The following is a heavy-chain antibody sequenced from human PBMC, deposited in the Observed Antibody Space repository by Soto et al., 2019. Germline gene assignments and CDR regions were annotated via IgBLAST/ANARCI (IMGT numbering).Heavy chain of an antibody. V-gene: IGHV1-2*02. CDR3: ARVLGATKLWDDY. CDR2: INPNSGGT. D-gene: IGHD1-26*01. Sequence: ASVKVSCKASGYTFTGYYMHWVRQAPGQGLEWMGWINPNSGGTNYAQKFQGRVTMTRDTSISTAYMELSRLRSDDTAVYCCARVLGATKLWDDYWGQGTLVTVSS. CDR1: GYTFTGYY. J-gene: IGHJ4*02.